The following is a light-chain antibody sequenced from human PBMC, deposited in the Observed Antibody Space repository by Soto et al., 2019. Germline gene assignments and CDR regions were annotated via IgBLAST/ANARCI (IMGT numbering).Light chain of an antibody. Sequence: QSVLTQPPSVSRAPGQRVTISCTGSSSNIGAGYAVHWYQQFPGTAPKLLIYGNSNRPSGVPDRFSGSKSGTSASLAITGLQAEDEADYYCQSYDTNLSVVFGGGTKLTVL. CDR3: QSYDTNLSVV. J-gene: IGLJ2*01. CDR2: GNS. V-gene: IGLV1-40*01. CDR1: SSNIGAGYA.